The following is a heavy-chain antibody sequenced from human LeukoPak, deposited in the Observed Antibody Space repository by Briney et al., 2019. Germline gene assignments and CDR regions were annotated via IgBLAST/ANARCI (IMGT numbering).Heavy chain of an antibody. CDR3: ARGIRYFDLAFDY. J-gene: IGHJ4*02. V-gene: IGHV4-59*01. Sequence: SETLSLTCTVSGGSISSYYWSWIRQPPGKGLEWIGYIYYSGSTNYNPSLKSRVTISVDTSKNQFSLKLSSVTAADTAVYYCARGIRYFDLAFDYWGQGTLVTVSS. D-gene: IGHD3-9*01. CDR1: GGSISSYY. CDR2: IYYSGST.